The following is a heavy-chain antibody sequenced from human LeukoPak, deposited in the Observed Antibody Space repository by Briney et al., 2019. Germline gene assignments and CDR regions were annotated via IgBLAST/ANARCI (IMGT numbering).Heavy chain of an antibody. D-gene: IGHD6-13*01. CDR2: VDPEDGET. V-gene: IGHV1-69-2*01. CDR3: ATAGAAARGYYFDY. J-gene: IGHJ4*02. CDR1: GYTFTDYY. Sequence: ASVKVSCKVSGYTFTDYYMHWVQQAPGKGLEWMGLVDPEDGETIYAEKFQGRVTITADTSTDTAYMELSSLRSEDTAVYYCATAGAAARGYYFDYWGQGTLVTVSS.